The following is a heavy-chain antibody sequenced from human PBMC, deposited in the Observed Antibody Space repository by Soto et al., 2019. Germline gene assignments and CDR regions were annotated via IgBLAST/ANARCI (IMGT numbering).Heavy chain of an antibody. CDR1: GFTFSSYE. CDR2: ISSSGSTI. Sequence: GGSLRLSCAASGFTFSSYEMNWVRQAPGKGLEWVSYISSSGSTIYYADSVKGRFTISRDNAKNSLYLQMNSLRAEDTAVYYCARAPIGYSSGWYGGYYFDYWGQGTLVTVSS. J-gene: IGHJ4*02. V-gene: IGHV3-48*03. D-gene: IGHD6-19*01. CDR3: ARAPIGYSSGWYGGYYFDY.